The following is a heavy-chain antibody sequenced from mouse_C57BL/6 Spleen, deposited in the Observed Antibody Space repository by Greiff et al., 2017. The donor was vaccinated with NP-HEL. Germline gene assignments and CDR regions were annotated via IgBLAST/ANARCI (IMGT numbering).Heavy chain of an antibody. Sequence: EVQRVESEGGLVQPGSSMKLSCTASGFTFSDYYMAWVRQVPEKGLEWVANINYDGSSTYYLDSLKSRFIISRDNAKNILYLQMSSLKSEDTATYYCARPVAGYFDVWGTGTTVTVSS. CDR3: ARPVAGYFDV. CDR1: GFTFSDYY. D-gene: IGHD1-1*01. J-gene: IGHJ1*03. CDR2: INYDGSST. V-gene: IGHV5-16*01.